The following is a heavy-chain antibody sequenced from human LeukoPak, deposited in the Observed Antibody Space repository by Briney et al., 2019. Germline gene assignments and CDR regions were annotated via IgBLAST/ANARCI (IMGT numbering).Heavy chain of an antibody. J-gene: IGHJ6*03. V-gene: IGHV4-4*07. CDR2: IYTSGST. CDR1: GGSISSYY. CDR3: ARDSRDSSSWPYYYYYYMDV. D-gene: IGHD6-13*01. Sequence: PSETLSLTCTVSGGSISSYYWSWIRQPAGKGLEWIGRIYTSGSTNYNPSLKSRVTMSVDTSKNQFSLKLSSVTAADTAVYYCARDSRDSSSWPYYYYYYMDVWGKGTTVTISS.